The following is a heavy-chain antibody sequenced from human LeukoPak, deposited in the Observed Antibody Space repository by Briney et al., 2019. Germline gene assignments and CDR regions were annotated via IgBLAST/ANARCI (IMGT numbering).Heavy chain of an antibody. V-gene: IGHV3-33*01. Sequence: GGSLRLSCPTSGFTFSPHGMHWVRQAPGKGLEWVAVIWSDGSNEYYADSVKGRFTISRDNSKDTLYLEMTSLWAEDTAVYYCARDSRSDDTGGLDVWGKGTTVTVSS. D-gene: IGHD3-10*01. CDR3: ARDSRSDDTGGLDV. CDR1: GFTFSPHG. J-gene: IGHJ6*04. CDR2: IWSDGSNE.